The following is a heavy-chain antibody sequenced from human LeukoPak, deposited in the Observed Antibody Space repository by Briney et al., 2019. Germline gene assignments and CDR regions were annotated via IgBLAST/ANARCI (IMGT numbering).Heavy chain of an antibody. J-gene: IGHJ4*02. CDR1: GGSISSSSYY. D-gene: IGHD6-13*01. V-gene: IGHV4-39*01. CDR2: IYYSGST. CDR3: ARHGVAAALFDF. Sequence: SETLSLTCNVSGGSISSSSYYWGWIRQPAGKGLEWIGSIYYSGSTYYNPSLKSRITMSVDTSKNQFSLKLNSVTATDTAVYYCARHGVAAALFDFWGQGTLVTVSS.